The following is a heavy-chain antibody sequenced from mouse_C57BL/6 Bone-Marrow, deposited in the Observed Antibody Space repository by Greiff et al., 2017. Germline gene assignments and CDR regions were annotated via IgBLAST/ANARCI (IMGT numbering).Heavy chain of an antibody. CDR2: IYPRSGNT. CDR1: GYTFTSYG. CDR3: AREGVYYSAWFAY. Sequence: VQLQQSGAELARPGASVKLSCKASGYTFTSYGISWVKQRTGQGLEWIGEIYPRSGNTYYNEKFKGKATLTADKSSSTAYMELRSLTSEDSAVYFCAREGVYYSAWFAYWGQGTLVTVSA. D-gene: IGHD2-1*01. V-gene: IGHV1-81*01. J-gene: IGHJ3*01.